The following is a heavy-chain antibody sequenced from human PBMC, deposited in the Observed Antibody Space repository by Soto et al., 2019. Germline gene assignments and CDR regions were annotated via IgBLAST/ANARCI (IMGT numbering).Heavy chain of an antibody. Sequence: ALRLSCAASGFTFSNYVMSWVRQAPGKGLEWVSSINSGGNTYYADSVKGRLTISRDNAKNSLYLQMNSLRAEDTAVYYCARDSTYDFWSGYFPDAFDIWGQGTMVTVSS. CDR2: INSGGNT. V-gene: IGHV3-23*01. J-gene: IGHJ3*02. CDR1: GFTFSNYV. D-gene: IGHD3-3*01. CDR3: ARDSTYDFWSGYFPDAFDI.